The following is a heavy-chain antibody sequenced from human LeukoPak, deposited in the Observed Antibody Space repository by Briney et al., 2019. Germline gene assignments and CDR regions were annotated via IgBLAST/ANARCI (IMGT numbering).Heavy chain of an antibody. V-gene: IGHV3-7*01. Sequence: GGSLRLSCAASGFTFGSYWMSWVRQAPGKGLEWVANIKQDGSEKYYVDSVKGRFTISRDNAKNSLYLQMNSLRAEDTAVYYCARSAGYSYGYGMGVWGQGTTVTVSS. CDR1: GFTFGSYW. D-gene: IGHD5-18*01. J-gene: IGHJ6*02. CDR3: ARSAGYSYGYGMGV. CDR2: IKQDGSEK.